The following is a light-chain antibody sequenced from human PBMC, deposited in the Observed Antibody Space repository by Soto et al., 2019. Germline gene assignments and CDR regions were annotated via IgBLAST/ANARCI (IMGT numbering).Light chain of an antibody. Sequence: QSVLTQPASVSGSPGQSITISCTGTSSDVGGYNYVSWYQQHPGKAPKLMIYEVSNRPSGVSNRFSGSKSGNTASLTISGLQAEDEADYYCSSYTSSSTPDVVFGGETKLTVL. CDR2: EVS. J-gene: IGLJ2*01. CDR1: SSDVGGYNY. V-gene: IGLV2-14*01. CDR3: SSYTSSSTPDVV.